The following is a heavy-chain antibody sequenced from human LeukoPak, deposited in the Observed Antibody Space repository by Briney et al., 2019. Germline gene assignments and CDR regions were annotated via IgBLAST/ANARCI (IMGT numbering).Heavy chain of an antibody. D-gene: IGHD5-18*01. CDR3: ARGALGYRYGYYFDY. CDR1: GGSISSYY. V-gene: IGHV4-59*01. J-gene: IGHJ4*02. Sequence: KPSETLSLTCTVSGGSISSYYWSWIRQPPGKGLEWIGYIYYSGSTNYNPSLKSRVTISVDTSKNQFSLKLSSVTAADTAVYYCARGALGYRYGYYFDYWGQGTLVTVSS. CDR2: IYYSGST.